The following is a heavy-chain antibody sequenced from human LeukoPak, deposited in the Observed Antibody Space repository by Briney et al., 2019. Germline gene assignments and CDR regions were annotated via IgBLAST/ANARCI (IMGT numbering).Heavy chain of an antibody. CDR2: ISYDGSNK. V-gene: IGHV3-30*18. Sequence: GRSLRLSCAASGFTFSSYGMPWVRQAPGKGLEWVAVISYDGSNKYYADSVKGRFTISRDNSKNTLYLQMNSLRAEDTAVYYCAKDLVPLHYGSGNDYWGQGTLVAVSS. CDR1: GFTFSSYG. CDR3: AKDLVPLHYGSGNDY. J-gene: IGHJ4*02. D-gene: IGHD3-10*01.